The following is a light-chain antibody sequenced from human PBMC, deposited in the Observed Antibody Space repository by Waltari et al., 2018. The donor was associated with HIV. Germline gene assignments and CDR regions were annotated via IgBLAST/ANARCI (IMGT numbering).Light chain of an antibody. V-gene: IGLV1-44*01. Sequence: QSVLTQPPSASGTPGQRVTISCSGSSSNIGSNTVNWYQQLPGTAPKLLIYSNKQRPSGVPDRCSGSKSGTSASLAIRGLQSEDEADYYCAAWDDSLNGVVFGGGTKLTVL. CDR1: SSNIGSNT. CDR2: SNK. J-gene: IGLJ2*01. CDR3: AAWDDSLNGVV.